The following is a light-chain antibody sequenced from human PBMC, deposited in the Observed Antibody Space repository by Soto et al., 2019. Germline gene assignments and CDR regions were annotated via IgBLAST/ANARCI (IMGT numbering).Light chain of an antibody. CDR3: SSYAGSNVV. J-gene: IGLJ2*01. CDR1: SSDVGGYNY. CDR2: EVS. Sequence: QSALTQPPSASGSPGQSVTISCTGTSSDVGGYNYVSWYQQHPGKAPQLMIYEVSKRPSGVPDRFSGSKSGNTASLTVSGLQAEDEADYSCSSYAGSNVVFGGGTKLTVL. V-gene: IGLV2-8*01.